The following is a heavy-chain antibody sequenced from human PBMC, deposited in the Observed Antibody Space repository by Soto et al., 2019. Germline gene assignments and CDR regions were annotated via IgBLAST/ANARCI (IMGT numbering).Heavy chain of an antibody. V-gene: IGHV1-69*02. D-gene: IGHD2-2*02. J-gene: IGHJ4*02. CDR3: ARVLEYCSSTSCYSYFDY. Sequence: ASVKVSCKASGGTFSSYTISWVRQAPGQGLEWMGRIIPILGIANYAQKFQGRVTITADKSTSTAYMELSSLRSEDTAVYYCARVLEYCSSTSCYSYFDYWGQGTLVTVSS. CDR2: IIPILGIA. CDR1: GGTFSSYT.